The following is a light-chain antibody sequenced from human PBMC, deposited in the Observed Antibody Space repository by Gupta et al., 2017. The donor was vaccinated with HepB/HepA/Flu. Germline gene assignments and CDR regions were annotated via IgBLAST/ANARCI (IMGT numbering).Light chain of an antibody. CDR1: NIGGKS. CDR2: DDR. V-gene: IGLV3-21*02. Sequence: SYVLTQPPSVSVAPEATAKITCQGNNIGGKSVHWYQQITGQAPGCVLYDDRVRHSGSPERFSGSNSGNTATLTINRVEVAEEAEDYGEVWDNYNKPTGNWVFGGGTKLTVL. J-gene: IGLJ3*02. CDR3: EVWDNYNKPTGNWV.